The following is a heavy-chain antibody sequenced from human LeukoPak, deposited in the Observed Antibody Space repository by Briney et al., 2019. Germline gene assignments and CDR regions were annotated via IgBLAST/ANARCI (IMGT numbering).Heavy chain of an antibody. Sequence: GGSLRLSCAASGFTVTSNYMSWVRQAPGKGLEWVSVIYSGGSTYYADSVKGRFTISRDNSKNTLYLQMNSLRAEDTAVYYCARDSHGSGSYPNFDYWGQGTLVTVSS. CDR1: GFTVTSNY. J-gene: IGHJ4*02. CDR2: IYSGGST. CDR3: ARDSHGSGSYPNFDY. D-gene: IGHD3-10*01. V-gene: IGHV3-53*01.